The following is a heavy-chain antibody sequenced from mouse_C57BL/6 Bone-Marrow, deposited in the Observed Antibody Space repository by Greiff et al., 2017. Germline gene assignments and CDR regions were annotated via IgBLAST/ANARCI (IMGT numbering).Heavy chain of an antibody. CDR2: IDPSDSYT. CDR3: ARWGTTGFDY. V-gene: IGHV1-69*01. D-gene: IGHD2-14*01. J-gene: IGHJ2*01. Sequence: VQLQQPGAELVMPGASVKLSCKASGYTFTSYWMHWVKQRPGQGLEWIGEIDPSDSYTNYNQKFKGKSTLTVDKSSSTAYMQLSSLTSEDSAVYYCARWGTTGFDYWGQGTTLTVSS. CDR1: GYTFTSYW.